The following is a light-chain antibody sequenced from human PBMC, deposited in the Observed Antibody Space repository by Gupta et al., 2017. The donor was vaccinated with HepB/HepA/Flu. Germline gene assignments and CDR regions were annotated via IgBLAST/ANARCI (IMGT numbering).Light chain of an antibody. CDR1: QSISSY. V-gene: IGKV1-39*01. CDR3: QQNYRTPPVT. J-gene: IGKJ4*01. Sequence: DIQMTPSPSSLSASVGDRATITCRASQSISSYLNWYQQKPGKAPKLLIYAASSLQSGVPSRFSGSGSGTDFTLTISSLQPEDFATYYCQQNYRTPPVTFGGGTKVEIK. CDR2: AAS.